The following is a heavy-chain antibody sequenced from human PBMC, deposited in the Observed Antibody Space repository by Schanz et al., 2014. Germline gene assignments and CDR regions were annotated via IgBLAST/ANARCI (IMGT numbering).Heavy chain of an antibody. D-gene: IGHD3-22*01. J-gene: IGHJ4*02. CDR2: VNPSVRGT. CDR3: AGAFDSSGYYFDY. V-gene: IGHV1-46*03. Sequence: QVQLVQSGPEVKKPGSSVKVSCQSFGDTFSKYNIMWVRQAPGQGLEWMGIVNPSVRGTHFAREFQGRVTVTSDTSTSTVYMELSGLRSEDTAVYYCAGAFDSSGYYFDYWGQGTLVTVSS. CDR1: GDTFSKYN.